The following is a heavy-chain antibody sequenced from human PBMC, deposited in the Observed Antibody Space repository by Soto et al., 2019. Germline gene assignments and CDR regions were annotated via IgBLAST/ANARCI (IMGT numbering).Heavy chain of an antibody. CDR1: GGTFSSYA. J-gene: IGHJ6*02. V-gene: IGHV1-69*13. CDR3: ARVGPLVGATRLGSSYCGMDV. CDR2: IIPIFGTA. D-gene: IGHD1-26*01. Sequence: SVKVSCKASGGTFSSYAISWVRQAPGQGLEWMGGIIPIFGTANYAQKFQGRATITADESTSTAYIELSSLKSEDTAVYYCARVGPLVGATRLGSSYCGMDVWGQGTTVTVYS.